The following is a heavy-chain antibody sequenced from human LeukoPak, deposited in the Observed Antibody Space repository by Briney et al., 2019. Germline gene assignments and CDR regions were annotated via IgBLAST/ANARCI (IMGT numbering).Heavy chain of an antibody. CDR2: ISSTSSHI. CDR3: ARVAVAGPTGWFDP. Sequence: GGSLRLSCAASGFTLNSYTLSWVRQAPGKGLEWVSSISSTSSHIHYADSVKGRFTISRDNPDNVVYLQMNSLRAEDTAVYYCARVAVAGPTGWFDPWGQGTLVTVSS. J-gene: IGHJ5*02. D-gene: IGHD6-13*01. V-gene: IGHV3-21*01. CDR1: GFTLNSYT.